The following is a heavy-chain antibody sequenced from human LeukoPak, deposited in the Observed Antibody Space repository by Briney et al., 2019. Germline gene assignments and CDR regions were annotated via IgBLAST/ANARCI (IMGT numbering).Heavy chain of an antibody. J-gene: IGHJ6*03. CDR2: INHKTGGT. V-gene: IGHV1-2*02. D-gene: IGHD5-12*01. CDR1: GYTFTSYG. CDR3: ARANIVATSYYMDV. Sequence: ASVKVSCQASGYTFTSYGISCVRQAPGQGIEWIGWINHKTGGTNYAQKVQDRVTMTRDTSISTAHMELSRLRYDDTAMYYCARANIVATSYYMDVWGKGTTVTVSS.